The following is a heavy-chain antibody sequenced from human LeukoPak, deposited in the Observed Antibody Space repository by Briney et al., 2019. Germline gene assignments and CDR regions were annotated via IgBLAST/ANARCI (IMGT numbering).Heavy chain of an antibody. CDR1: GGSISSYY. CDR3: ARPWKGY. V-gene: IGHV4-59*12. CDR2: IYYSGST. Sequence: PSETLSLTCTISGGSISSYYWSWIRQPPGKGLEWIGYIYYSGSTNYNPSLKSRVTISVDTSKNQFSLKLSSVTAADTAVYYCARPWKGYWGQGTLVTVSS. J-gene: IGHJ4*02. D-gene: IGHD1-1*01.